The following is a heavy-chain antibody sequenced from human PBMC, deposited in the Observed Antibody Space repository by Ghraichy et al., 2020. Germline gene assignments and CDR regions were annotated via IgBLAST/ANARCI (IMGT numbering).Heavy chain of an antibody. Sequence: GESLNISCKGSGYNFASYWIGWVRQMPGKGLEWMGIIYPGDSETRYSPSFQGQVTISADKSISTAYLQWSSLKASDTAMYYCVRPSYGYGYYWGHGTLVTVSS. D-gene: IGHD5-18*01. CDR1: GYNFASYW. CDR3: VRPSYGYGYY. V-gene: IGHV5-51*01. J-gene: IGHJ4*01. CDR2: IYPGDSET.